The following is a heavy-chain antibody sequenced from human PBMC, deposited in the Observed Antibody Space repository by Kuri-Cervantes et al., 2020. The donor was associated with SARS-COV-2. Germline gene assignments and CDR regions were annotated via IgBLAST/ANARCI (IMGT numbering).Heavy chain of an antibody. J-gene: IGHJ4*02. Sequence: GSLRLSCAVSGGSISSSNWWSCVRQPPGKGLEWIGEINHSGSTNYNPSLKSRVTISVDTSKTQFSLKLSSVTAAATAVYYCARERYYGDYLYYFDYWGQGTLVTVSS. D-gene: IGHD4-17*01. CDR3: ARERYYGDYLYYFDY. V-gene: IGHV4-4*02. CDR2: INHSGST. CDR1: GGSISSSNW.